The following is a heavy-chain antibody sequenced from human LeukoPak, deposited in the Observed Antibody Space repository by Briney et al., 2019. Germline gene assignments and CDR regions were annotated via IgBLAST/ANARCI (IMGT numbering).Heavy chain of an antibody. CDR1: GYTFTSYG. CDR2: ISGYNGQP. D-gene: IGHD5-18*01. Sequence: ASVKVSCKASGYTFTSYGISWVRQAPGRGLEWMGWISGYNGQPKYAQKVQGRVTMTTETSTNTAYMELRNLRPDDTAVYYCARGGYTYGNNWFDLWGQGTLVTVSS. J-gene: IGHJ5*02. CDR3: ARGGYTYGNNWFDL. V-gene: IGHV1-18*01.